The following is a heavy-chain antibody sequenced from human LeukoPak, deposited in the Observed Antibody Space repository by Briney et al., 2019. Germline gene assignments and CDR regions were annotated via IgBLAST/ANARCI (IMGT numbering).Heavy chain of an antibody. J-gene: IGHJ4*02. CDR1: GGPISSSSYY. Sequence: KSSETLSLTCTVSGGPISSSSYYWGWIRQPPGKGLEWIGSIYYSGSTYYNPSLKSRVTISVDTSKNQFSLKLSSVTAADTAVYYCARNSWHPPEYYFDYWGQGTLVTVSS. D-gene: IGHD6-13*01. CDR2: IYYSGST. V-gene: IGHV4-39*07. CDR3: ARNSWHPPEYYFDY.